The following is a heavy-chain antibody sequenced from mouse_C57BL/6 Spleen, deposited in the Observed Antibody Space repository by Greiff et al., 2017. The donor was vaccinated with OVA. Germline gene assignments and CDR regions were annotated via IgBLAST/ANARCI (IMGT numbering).Heavy chain of an antibody. CDR1: GFTFSSYG. CDR2: ISSGGSYT. Sequence: EVQLVESGGDLVKPGGSLKLSCAASGFTFSSYGMSWVRQTPDKRLEWVATISSGGSYTYYPDSVKGRFTISSDNAKNTLYLQMSSLKSEDTAMYYCAKPPNDYDLWLAYWGQGTLVTVSA. D-gene: IGHD2-4*01. V-gene: IGHV5-6*01. J-gene: IGHJ3*01. CDR3: AKPPNDYDLWLAY.